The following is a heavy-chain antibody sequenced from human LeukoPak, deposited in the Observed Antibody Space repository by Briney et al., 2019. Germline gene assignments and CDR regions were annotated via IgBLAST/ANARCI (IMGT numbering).Heavy chain of an antibody. D-gene: IGHD3-3*01. Sequence: SETLSLTCAVYGGSFSGYYWSWIRQPPGKGLEWIGEINHSGSTNYNPSLKSRVTISVDTSKNQFSLKLSSVTAADTAVYYCARGPDITIFGDYYYGMDVWGQGTTVTVSS. CDR1: GGSFSGYY. J-gene: IGHJ6*02. CDR2: INHSGST. CDR3: ARGPDITIFGDYYYGMDV. V-gene: IGHV4-34*01.